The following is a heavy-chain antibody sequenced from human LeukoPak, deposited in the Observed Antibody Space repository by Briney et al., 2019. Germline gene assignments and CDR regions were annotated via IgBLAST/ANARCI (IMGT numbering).Heavy chain of an antibody. J-gene: IGHJ4*02. CDR3: AREMPTTETFDY. D-gene: IGHD5-24*01. CDR2: ISYDGSNK. CDR1: GFTLSSSA. V-gene: IGHV3-30-3*01. Sequence: PGGSLRLSCAASGFTLSSSAMHWVRQAPGKGLEWVAVISYDGSNKYYADSVKGRFTISRDNSKNTLYLQMNSLRAEDTAVYYCAREMPTTETFDYWGQGALVTVSS.